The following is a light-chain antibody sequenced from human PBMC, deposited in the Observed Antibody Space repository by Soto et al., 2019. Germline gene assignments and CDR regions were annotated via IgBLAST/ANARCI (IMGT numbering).Light chain of an antibody. Sequence: DIQLTQSPSSLSASVGDRVTITCRASQSISNYLNWYQQKPGKAPNLLIYAASSLQSGVPLRFSGSESGTDFTLTITSLQIEDFATYYCQQTFNAPLTFGGGTKVEIK. CDR2: AAS. CDR1: QSISNY. CDR3: QQTFNAPLT. V-gene: IGKV1-39*01. J-gene: IGKJ4*01.